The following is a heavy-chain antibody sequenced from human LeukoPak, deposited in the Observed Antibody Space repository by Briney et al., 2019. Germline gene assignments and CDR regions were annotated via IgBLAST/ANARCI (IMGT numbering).Heavy chain of an antibody. J-gene: IGHJ6*02. V-gene: IGHV1-18*01. CDR2: ISAYNGNT. Sequence: ASVKVSCKASGYTFTSYGISWVRQAPGQGLEWMGWISAYNGNTNYAQKLQGRVTMTTDTSTSTAYMELRSLRSDDTAAYYCARDWVYYDSSGYYYYYYGMDVWGQGTTVTVSS. D-gene: IGHD3-22*01. CDR1: GYTFTSYG. CDR3: ARDWVYYDSSGYYYYYYGMDV.